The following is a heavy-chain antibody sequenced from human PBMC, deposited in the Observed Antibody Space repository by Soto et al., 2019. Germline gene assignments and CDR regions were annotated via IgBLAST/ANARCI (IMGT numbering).Heavy chain of an antibody. D-gene: IGHD5-12*01. CDR1: GFTFSSYW. V-gene: IGHV3-7*01. CDR2: IKQDGSEK. CDR3: ARDGSYDQNPYYYYYYMDV. J-gene: IGHJ6*03. Sequence: GGSLRLSCAASGFTFSSYWMSWVRQAPGKGLEWVANIKQDGSEKYYVDSVKGRFTISRDNAKNSLYLQMNSLRAEDTAVYYCARDGSYDQNPYYYYYYMDVWGKGTTVTVSS.